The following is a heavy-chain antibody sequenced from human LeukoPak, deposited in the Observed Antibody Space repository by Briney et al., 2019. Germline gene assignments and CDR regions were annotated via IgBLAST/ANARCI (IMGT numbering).Heavy chain of an antibody. CDR1: GFTFGSYA. V-gene: IGHV3-30*04. CDR2: ISYDGSNK. Sequence: PGGSLRLSCAASGFTFGSYAMHWVRQAPGKGLEWVAVISYDGSNKYYADSVKGRFTISRDNSKNTLYLQMNSLRAEDTAVYYCARGIGQRGYSSALDYWGQGTLVTVSS. D-gene: IGHD5-18*01. J-gene: IGHJ4*02. CDR3: ARGIGQRGYSSALDY.